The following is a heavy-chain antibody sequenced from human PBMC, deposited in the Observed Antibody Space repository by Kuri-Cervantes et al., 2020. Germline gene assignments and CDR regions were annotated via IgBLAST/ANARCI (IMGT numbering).Heavy chain of an antibody. CDR1: GGSISSGSYY. D-gene: IGHD4-17*01. CDR3: ARDDYGDVGGY. V-gene: IGHV4-61*02. J-gene: IGHJ4*02. CDR2: IYTSGST. Sequence: SETLSLTCTVSGGSISSGSYYWSWIRQPAGKGLEWIGRIYTSGSTNYNPSLKSRVTMSVDTSKDQFSLKLSSVTAADTAVYYCARDDYGDVGGYWGQGTLVTVSS.